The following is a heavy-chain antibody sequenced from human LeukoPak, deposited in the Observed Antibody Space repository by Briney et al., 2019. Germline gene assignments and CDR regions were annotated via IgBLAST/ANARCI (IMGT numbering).Heavy chain of an antibody. V-gene: IGHV4-39*07. D-gene: IGHD3-3*01. J-gene: IGHJ3*02. CDR1: GGSISSSSYY. Sequence: SETLSLTCTVSGGSISSSSYYWGWIRQPPGKGLEWVGIIYYSGSTYYNPSLKSRVTVSVDKSKNQVFLKLSSVTAADTAVYYCARGFLAMTGFYDVFDIWGQGTMVTVSS. CDR3: ARGFLAMTGFYDVFDI. CDR2: IYYSGST.